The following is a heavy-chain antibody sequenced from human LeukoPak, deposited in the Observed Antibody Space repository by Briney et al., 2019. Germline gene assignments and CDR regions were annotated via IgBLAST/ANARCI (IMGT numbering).Heavy chain of an antibody. CDR1: GGSFSGYQ. CDR2: VNHSGST. V-gene: IGHV4-34*01. J-gene: IGHJ5*02. D-gene: IGHD3-3*01. CDR3: ARGGNIWSGLSGRNWFDP. Sequence: RTSETLCLTCAVYGGSFSGYQWSWIRQPPGKGLEWIGEVNHSGSTNYIPSLKSRVSISVDTSKNQFSLKLSSVTAADTAVYYCARGGNIWSGLSGRNWFDPWGQGTLVTVSS.